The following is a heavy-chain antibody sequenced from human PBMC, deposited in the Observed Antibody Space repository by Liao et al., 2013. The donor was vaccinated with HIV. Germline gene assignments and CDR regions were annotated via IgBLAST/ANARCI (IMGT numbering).Heavy chain of an antibody. CDR3: ARVGVGATSGMDY. Sequence: QVQLQESGPGLVKPSQTLSLTCTVSGGSISSGSYYWSWIRQPAGKGLEWIGHIYTGMSTTGTTNYNPSLKSRVTISVDTSKNQFSLKLSSVTAADTAVYYCARVGVGATSGMDYWGQGTLVTVSS. CDR1: GGSISSGSYY. J-gene: IGHJ4*02. CDR2: IYTGMSTTGTT. D-gene: IGHD1-26*01. V-gene: IGHV4-61*02.